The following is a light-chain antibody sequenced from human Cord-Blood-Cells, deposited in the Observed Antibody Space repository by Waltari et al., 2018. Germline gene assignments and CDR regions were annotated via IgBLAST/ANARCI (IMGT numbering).Light chain of an antibody. CDR1: QSISSY. V-gene: IGKV1-39*01. J-gene: IGKJ3*01. CDR2: AAS. CDR3: QQSYSTPFT. Sequence: DIQMTQSPFSLSASVGDRVTITCRASQSISSYLNWYQQKPGKAPKLLIYAASSLQSGVPSRFSGSGSGTDFTLTISSLQPEDFATYYCQQSYSTPFT.